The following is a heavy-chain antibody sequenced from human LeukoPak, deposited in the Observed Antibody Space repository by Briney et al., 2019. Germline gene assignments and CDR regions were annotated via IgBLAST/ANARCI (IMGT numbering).Heavy chain of an antibody. CDR2: IRYDGSNK. D-gene: IGHD3-10*01. CDR1: GFTFSNYG. CDR3: AKFQAMVRGVIITELDY. J-gene: IGHJ4*02. V-gene: IGHV3-30*02. Sequence: GGSLRLSCAASGFTFSNYGMHWVRQAPGKGLEWVAFIRYDGSNKYYADSVKGRFTISRDNSKNTLYLQMNSLRAEDTAVYYCAKFQAMVRGVIITELDYWGQGTLVTVSS.